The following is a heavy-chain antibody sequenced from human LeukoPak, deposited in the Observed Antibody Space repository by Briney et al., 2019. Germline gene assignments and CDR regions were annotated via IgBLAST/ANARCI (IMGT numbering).Heavy chain of an antibody. V-gene: IGHV3-23*01. CDR1: GFTFSSYA. J-gene: IGHJ4*02. CDR2: ISGGGGT. Sequence: PGGSLRLSCAASGFTFSSYAMSWVRQAPGKGLEWVSSISGGGGTHYPDSVKGRFTISRDDAKNTLYLQMNSLRAEDTAVYYCARETEYYGSGSYYIGYWGQGTLVTVSS. D-gene: IGHD3-10*01. CDR3: ARETEYYGSGSYYIGY.